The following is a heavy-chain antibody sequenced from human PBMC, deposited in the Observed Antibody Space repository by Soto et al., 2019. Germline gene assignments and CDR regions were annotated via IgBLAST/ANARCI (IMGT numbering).Heavy chain of an antibody. CDR1: GGSISSSSYY. D-gene: IGHD2-2*01. Sequence: QLQLQESGPGLVKPSETLSLTCTVSGGSISSSSYYWGWIRQPPGKGLEWIGSISYSGGTYYNQSLESRVTISVDTSKNQFSLKLNSVTAADTAVYYWARRAAPSTGNWFDPWGQGTLVTVSS. J-gene: IGHJ5*02. V-gene: IGHV4-39*01. CDR3: ARRAAPSTGNWFDP. CDR2: ISYSGGT.